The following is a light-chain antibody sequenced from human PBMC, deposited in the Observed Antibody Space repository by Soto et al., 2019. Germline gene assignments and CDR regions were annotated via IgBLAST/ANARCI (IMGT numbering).Light chain of an antibody. V-gene: IGKV1D-12*01. CDR3: QQAYSSPIT. J-gene: IGKJ5*01. CDR1: QDIAGY. CDR2: GAS. Sequence: IQVTQSPASVSASLGDRVTITCRAGQDIAGYLAWYQHKPGRTPELLIHGASRLQSGVPARFRGSGSGTDFTLSINSLQPEDFETYYCQQAYSSPITFGQGTRLEIK.